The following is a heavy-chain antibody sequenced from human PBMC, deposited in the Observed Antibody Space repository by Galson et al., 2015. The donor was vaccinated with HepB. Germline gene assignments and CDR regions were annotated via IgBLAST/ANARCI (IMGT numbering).Heavy chain of an antibody. D-gene: IGHD3-16*01. J-gene: IGHJ4*02. CDR1: GFTFSSYW. CDR3: TAINYDFAV. Sequence: SLRLSCAASGFTFSSYWMHWVRQAPGKGLVWVSRINSDGISTNYADSVKGRFTIPRDNAKNTLYLQMNSLRAEDTAVYYCTAINYDFAVWGQGTLVTVSS. CDR2: INSDGIST. V-gene: IGHV3-74*01.